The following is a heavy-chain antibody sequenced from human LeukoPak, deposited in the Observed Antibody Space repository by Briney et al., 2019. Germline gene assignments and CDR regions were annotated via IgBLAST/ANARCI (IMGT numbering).Heavy chain of an antibody. J-gene: IGHJ5*02. D-gene: IGHD5-12*01. CDR3: CDSTCYAGYVKGRFTISRDNHKNTLYQQMNSLRAEDTAVYYCAKGPGLLYHNRCDP. CDR1: GFTFYSFA. Sequence: GGSVSLLCAASGFTFYSFAMMWVRQAPGEGRVCLSAIIGGSGSTFHAHCVRGPLTIYRDNCKHSVYLKMHRQRGADAAVSETCDSTCYAGYVKGRFTISRDNHKNTLYQQMNSLRAEDTAVYYCAKGPGLLYHNRCDPWGQRTLVTVSS. CDR2: IIGGSGST. V-gene: IGHV3-23*01.